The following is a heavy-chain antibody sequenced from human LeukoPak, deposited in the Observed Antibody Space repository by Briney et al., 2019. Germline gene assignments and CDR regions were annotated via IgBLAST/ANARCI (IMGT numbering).Heavy chain of an antibody. Sequence: GGSLRLSCAASGFTFSSYGMHWVRQAPGKGLEWVALISYDGSNKHYADSVKGRFTISRDNSKNTLYLQMNSLRAEDTAVYYCAKTTLAAAGNFDYWGQGALVTVSS. CDR1: GFTFSSYG. D-gene: IGHD6-25*01. CDR2: ISYDGSNK. J-gene: IGHJ4*02. V-gene: IGHV3-30*18. CDR3: AKTTLAAAGNFDY.